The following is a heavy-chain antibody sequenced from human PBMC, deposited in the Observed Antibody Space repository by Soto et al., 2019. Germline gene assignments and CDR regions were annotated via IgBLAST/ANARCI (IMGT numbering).Heavy chain of an antibody. CDR1: GFTFSNAW. Sequence: PGGSLRLSCAASGFTFSNAWMSWVRQAPGKGLEWVGRIKSKTDGGTTGYAAPVKGRFTISRDDSKNTLYLQMNSLKTEDTAVYYCTTDRDLTTVTPPDYWGQGTLVTVSS. V-gene: IGHV3-15*01. J-gene: IGHJ4*02. D-gene: IGHD4-17*01. CDR3: TTDRDLTTVTPPDY. CDR2: IKSKTDGGTT.